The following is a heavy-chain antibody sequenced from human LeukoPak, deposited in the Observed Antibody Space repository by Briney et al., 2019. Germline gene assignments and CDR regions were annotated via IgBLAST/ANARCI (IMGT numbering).Heavy chain of an antibody. CDR1: GGSFSGYY. D-gene: IGHD6-6*01. CDR3: ARGLRTLIAARPSAFDI. CDR2: INHSGST. J-gene: IGHJ3*02. V-gene: IGHV4-34*01. Sequence: SETLSLTCAVYGGSFSGYYWSWIRQPPGKGLEWFGEINHSGSTNDHPSLKSRDTISVDTSKNQFSLKLTSVTAADTAMYYCARGLRTLIAARPSAFDIWGQGTMVTVSS.